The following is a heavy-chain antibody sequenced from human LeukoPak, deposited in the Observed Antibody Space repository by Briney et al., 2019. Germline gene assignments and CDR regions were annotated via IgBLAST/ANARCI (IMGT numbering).Heavy chain of an antibody. J-gene: IGHJ4*02. Sequence: PSETLSLTCTVSDGSISGFYWSWIRQPPGKGLEWIGYIHYRGSPSYNPALKSRVTISVDTSKSQLSLKLNSVTAADTAVYYCARMGQQLADYWGQGTLVTVST. V-gene: IGHV4-59*01. CDR1: DGSISGFY. CDR2: IHYRGSP. D-gene: IGHD6-13*01. CDR3: ARMGQQLADY.